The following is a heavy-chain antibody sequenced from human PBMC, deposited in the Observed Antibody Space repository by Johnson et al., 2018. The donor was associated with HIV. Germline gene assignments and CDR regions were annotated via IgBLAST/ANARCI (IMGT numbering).Heavy chain of an antibody. V-gene: IGHV3-30*04. Sequence: QVQLVESGGGVVQPGRSLRLSCAASGFTFSSYAMHWVHQAPAKGLQWVAVISYDGSDKDYADSVKGRFTISRDSSKNTLYLQMNSLRAEDTAVYYCAREGALGAYDAFDIWGQGTMVTVSS. CDR2: ISYDGSDK. CDR3: AREGALGAYDAFDI. J-gene: IGHJ3*02. CDR1: GFTFSSYA. D-gene: IGHD3-10*01.